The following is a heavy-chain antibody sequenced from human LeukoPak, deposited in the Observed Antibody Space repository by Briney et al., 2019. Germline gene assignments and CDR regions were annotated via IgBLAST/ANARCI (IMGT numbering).Heavy chain of an antibody. V-gene: IGHV6-1*01. D-gene: IGHD1-26*01. Sequence: SQTLSLTCAISGDSVSSNSAAWNWIRQPPSRGLEWLGRTYYRSKWYNDYAVSVKSRITINPDTSKNQFSLQLNSVTPEDTAVYYCARAIPRATKAFDIWGQGTMVTVSS. CDR2: TYYRSKWYN. J-gene: IGHJ3*02. CDR1: GDSVSSNSAA. CDR3: ARAIPRATKAFDI.